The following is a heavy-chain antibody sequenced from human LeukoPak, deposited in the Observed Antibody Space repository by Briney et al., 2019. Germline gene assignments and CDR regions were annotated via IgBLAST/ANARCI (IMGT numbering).Heavy chain of an antibody. CDR1: GGSISSYY. Sequence: SETLSLTCTVSGGSISSYYWSWIRQPPGKGLEWIGYVYYSGSTNYNPSLKSRVTISVDTSKNQFSLKLSSLTAADTAVYYCARLRRSRLAEFDYWGQGTLVTVSS. D-gene: IGHD3-3*02. J-gene: IGHJ4*02. CDR2: VYYSGST. CDR3: ARLRRSRLAEFDY. V-gene: IGHV4-59*08.